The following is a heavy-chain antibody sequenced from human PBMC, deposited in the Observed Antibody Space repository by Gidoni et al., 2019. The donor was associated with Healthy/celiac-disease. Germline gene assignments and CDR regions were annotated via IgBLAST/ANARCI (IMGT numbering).Heavy chain of an antibody. V-gene: IGHV1-18*01. CDR3: ASGLLPAISSAGVLPYYYYYGMDV. CDR1: GYTFTSYG. J-gene: IGHJ6*02. CDR2: ISAYNGNT. Sequence: QVQLVQSGAEVKKPGASVKVSCKSSGYTFTSYGISWVRQAPGQGLEWMGWISAYNGNTNYAQKLQGRVTMTTDTSTSTAYMELRSLRSDETAVYYCASGLLPAISSAGVLPYYYYYGMDVWGQGTTVTVSS. D-gene: IGHD6-6*01.